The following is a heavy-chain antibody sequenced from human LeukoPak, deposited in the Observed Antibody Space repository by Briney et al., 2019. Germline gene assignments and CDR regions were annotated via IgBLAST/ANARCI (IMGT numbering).Heavy chain of an antibody. V-gene: IGHV1-69*04. CDR1: GGTFSIYA. Sequence: SVKVSFKASGGTFSIYAISWVRQAPGQGLEWMGRIIPILGIANYAQKFQGRVTITADKSTSTAYMELSSLRSEDTAVYYCARDRNYYGSSGYLYWGQGTLATVSS. CDR3: ARDRNYYGSSGYLY. J-gene: IGHJ4*02. D-gene: IGHD3-22*01. CDR2: IIPILGIA.